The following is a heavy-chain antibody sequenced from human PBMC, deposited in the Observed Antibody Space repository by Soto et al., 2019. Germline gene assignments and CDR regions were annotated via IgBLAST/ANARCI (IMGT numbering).Heavy chain of an antibody. D-gene: IGHD6-13*01. Sequence: ASVKVSCKASGYTFTSYGISWVRQAPGQGLEWMGWISAYNGNTNYAQSLQGRVTMTTDTSATTAYMELRSLKSDDTAVYYCARVSPSSRAAEPWGQGTLVTVSS. J-gene: IGHJ4*02. CDR3: ARVSPSSRAAEP. CDR2: ISAYNGNT. V-gene: IGHV1-18*01. CDR1: GYTFTSYG.